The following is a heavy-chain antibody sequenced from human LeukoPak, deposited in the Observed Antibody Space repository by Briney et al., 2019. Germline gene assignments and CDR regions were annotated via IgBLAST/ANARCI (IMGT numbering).Heavy chain of an antibody. CDR1: GGSISSSSYY. V-gene: IGHV4-39*07. J-gene: IGHJ6*03. CDR2: IYYSGST. D-gene: IGHD6-19*01. Sequence: SETLSLTCTVSGGSISSSSYYWGWIRQPPGKGLEWIGSIYYSGSTNYNPSLKSRVTISVDTSKNQFSLKLSSVTAADTAVYYCAKDRERTYSSGWKAYMDVWGKGTTVTISS. CDR3: AKDRERTYSSGWKAYMDV.